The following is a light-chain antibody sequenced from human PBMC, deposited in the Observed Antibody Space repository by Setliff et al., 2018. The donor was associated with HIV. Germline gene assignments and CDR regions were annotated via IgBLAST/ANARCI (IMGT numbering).Light chain of an antibody. CDR1: GGSIASDF. Sequence: NFMLTQPHSVSASPGKTVTISCTRSGGSIASDFVQWFQQRPGNPPTTLIYESKERPSGVPDRFSGSIDTSSNSASLTISGLKTEDEADYYCQSYDDDIRGVFGGGTKVTVL. CDR2: ESK. V-gene: IGLV6-57*01. CDR3: QSYDDDIRGV. J-gene: IGLJ3*02.